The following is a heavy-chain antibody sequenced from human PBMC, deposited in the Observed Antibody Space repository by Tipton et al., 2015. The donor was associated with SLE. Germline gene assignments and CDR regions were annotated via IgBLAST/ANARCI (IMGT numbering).Heavy chain of an antibody. CDR2: MYYSGST. V-gene: IGHV4-39*01. CDR3: AGIRFLEWLELPDAFDI. D-gene: IGHD3-3*01. Sequence: TLSLTCTVSGGSISSSSYYWGWIRQPPGKGLEWIGNMYYSGSTFYNPSLESRVTISVDTSKNQFSLKLSSVTAADTAVYYCAGIRFLEWLELPDAFDIWGQGTMVTVSS. J-gene: IGHJ3*02. CDR1: GGSISSSSYY.